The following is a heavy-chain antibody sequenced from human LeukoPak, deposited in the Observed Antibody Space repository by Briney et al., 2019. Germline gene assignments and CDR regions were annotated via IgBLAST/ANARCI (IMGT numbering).Heavy chain of an antibody. CDR2: ISSSSNTI. CDR3: ARASSKQLAGYLPDGFDI. J-gene: IGHJ3*02. CDR1: GFTFNYFS. Sequence: GGSLTLSCAASGFTFNYFSVNWVRQAPGKGLEWVSYISSSSNTIYYADSVKGRFTISRDNAKNSLSLQMNSLRADDAAVYYCARASSKQLAGYLPDGFDIWGQGTMVTVSS. V-gene: IGHV3-48*04. D-gene: IGHD3-9*01.